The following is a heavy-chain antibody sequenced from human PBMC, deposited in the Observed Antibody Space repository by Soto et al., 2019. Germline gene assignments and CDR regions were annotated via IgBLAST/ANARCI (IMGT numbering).Heavy chain of an antibody. CDR3: AKGGASSKWLDP. Sequence: PSETLSLTCTVSGGSISDYYWSWIRQPAGKELEWLGRIHNSGSSAYNPSLKSRLTMSTDTSKNQFSLNLSSVTAAETAVYYCAKGGASSKWLDPWGQGILVT. D-gene: IGHD6-13*01. V-gene: IGHV4-4*07. CDR1: GGSISDYY. J-gene: IGHJ5*02. CDR2: IHNSGSS.